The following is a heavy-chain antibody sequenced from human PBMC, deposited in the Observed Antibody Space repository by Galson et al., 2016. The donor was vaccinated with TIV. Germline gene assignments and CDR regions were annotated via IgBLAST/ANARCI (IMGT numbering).Heavy chain of an antibody. V-gene: IGHV1-2*02. CDR2: INPDSGDT. CDR3: ARALNYGMDV. J-gene: IGHJ6*02. CDR1: GYTFTGYY. Sequence: SVKVSCKASGYTFTGYYMHWVRQAPGQGLEWMGWINPDSGDTNSAQEFQGRVTMTRDTSITTAYMDMSSLRPDDTAVYFCARALNYGMDVWGQGTTVTVSS. D-gene: IGHD3-10*01.